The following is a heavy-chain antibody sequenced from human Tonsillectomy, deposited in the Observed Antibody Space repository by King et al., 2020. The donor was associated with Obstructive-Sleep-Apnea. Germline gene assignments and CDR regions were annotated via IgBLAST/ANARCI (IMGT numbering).Heavy chain of an antibody. V-gene: IGHV3-30*18. CDR1: GFTFSSYG. CDR3: AKDRGLRYFDWLLYGGDY. J-gene: IGHJ4*02. Sequence: VQLVESGGGVVQPGRSLRLSCAASGFTFSSYGMHWVRQAPGKGLEWVAVISYDGSNKYYADSVKGRFTISRDNSKNTRYLQMNSLRAEDTAVYYCAKDRGLRYFDWLLYGGDYWGQGTLVTVSS. CDR2: ISYDGSNK. D-gene: IGHD3-9*01.